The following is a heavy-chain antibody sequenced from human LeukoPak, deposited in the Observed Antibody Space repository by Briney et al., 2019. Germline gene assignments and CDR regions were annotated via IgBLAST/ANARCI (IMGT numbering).Heavy chain of an antibody. CDR3: AREPTYSSSWYTSCDY. CDR2: ITLSNSSI. Sequence: GGSLRLSCAASGFNFNNYNMNWVRQAPGKGLEWVSYITLSNSSIYYADSVKGRFTISRDNAKNSLYLQMNSLRAEDTAVYYCAREPTYSSSWYTSCDYWGQGTLVTVSS. D-gene: IGHD6-13*01. V-gene: IGHV3-48*01. CDR1: GFNFNNYN. J-gene: IGHJ4*02.